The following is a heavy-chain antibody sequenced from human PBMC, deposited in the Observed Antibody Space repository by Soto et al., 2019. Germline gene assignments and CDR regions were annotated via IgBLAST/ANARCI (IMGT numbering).Heavy chain of an antibody. J-gene: IGHJ1*01. Sequence: PSETLFLTCTVSGGSFTSTNYFWGWIRQPPGKGLEWIGYMYYNGNTFYSPSLKSRVTMSVDTSKRQFSLDLSSVTAADTAMYYCARLQIYDSRAAPTPIFHPWGLGAMVT. CDR1: GGSFTSTNYF. CDR3: ARLQIYDSRAAPTPIFHP. V-gene: IGHV4-39*01. D-gene: IGHD3-22*01. CDR2: MYYNGNT.